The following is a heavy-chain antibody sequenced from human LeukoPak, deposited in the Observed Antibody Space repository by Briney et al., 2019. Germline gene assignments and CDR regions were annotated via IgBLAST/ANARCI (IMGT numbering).Heavy chain of an antibody. Sequence: GASVKVSCKASGGTFSSYAISWVRQAPGQGLEWMGGIIPIFGTANYAQKFQGRVTITADESTSTAYMELSSLRAEDTAVYYCARVAYSSSWYVVENYFDYWGQGTLVTVSS. CDR1: GGTFSSYA. V-gene: IGHV1-69*13. CDR2: IIPIFGTA. J-gene: IGHJ4*02. D-gene: IGHD6-13*01. CDR3: ARVAYSSSWYVVENYFDY.